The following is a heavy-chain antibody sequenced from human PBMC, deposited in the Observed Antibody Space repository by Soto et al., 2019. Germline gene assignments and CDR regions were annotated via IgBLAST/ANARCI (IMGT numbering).Heavy chain of an antibody. J-gene: IGHJ5*02. CDR3: ARVLRGVVNWFDP. V-gene: IGHV1-18*01. CDR2: IATYNSNK. D-gene: IGHD3-10*01. Sequence: HLVQSGPEVKQPGASVTVSCKTSCDTFTNFGLSWVRQAPGQGLEWMGWIATYNSNKHYAQKFQGRLTLTTDTSTSTDYMELKSLGYEDTAVYYCARVLRGVVNWFDPWGQGTLVTVS. CDR1: CDTFTNFG.